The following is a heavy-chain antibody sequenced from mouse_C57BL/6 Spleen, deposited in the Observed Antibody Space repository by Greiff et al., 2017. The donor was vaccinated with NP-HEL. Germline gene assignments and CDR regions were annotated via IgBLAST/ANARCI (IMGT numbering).Heavy chain of an antibody. CDR3: AREDGNYAMDY. CDR1: GFTFSSYA. Sequence: EVKLVESGGGLVKPGGSLKLSCAASGFTFSSYAMSWVRQTPEKRLEWVATISDGGSYTYYPDNVQGRFTISRDNAKNNLYLQMSHLKSEDTAMYYCAREDGNYAMDYWGQGTSVTVSS. V-gene: IGHV5-4*01. CDR2: ISDGGSYT. D-gene: IGHD1-1*01. J-gene: IGHJ4*01.